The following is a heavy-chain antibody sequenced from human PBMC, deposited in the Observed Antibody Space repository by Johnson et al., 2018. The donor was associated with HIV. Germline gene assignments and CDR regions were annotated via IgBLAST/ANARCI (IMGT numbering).Heavy chain of an antibody. CDR3: ARAPRPDAFDI. V-gene: IGHV3-11*04. J-gene: IGHJ3*02. CDR2: ISSSGLTV. CDR1: TITLGDYY. Sequence: QVLLVESGGGVVRPVGSLRLSCTASTITLGDYYISWIRQAPGKGLQWVSYISSSGLTVIYGDSVKGRFTVSRDNAENSVSLQLTSLRVEDTAVSFCARAPRPDAFDIWGQGTMVTVSS.